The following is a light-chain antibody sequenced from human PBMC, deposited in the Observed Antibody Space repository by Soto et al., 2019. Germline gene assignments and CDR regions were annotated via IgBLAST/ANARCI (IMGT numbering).Light chain of an antibody. CDR3: AAWDDTLRGV. V-gene: IGLV1-47*02. CDR1: SSNIGNNN. J-gene: IGLJ2*01. CDR2: NTD. Sequence: QSVLIQPPSASGTPGQRVTISCSGTSSNIGNNNVNWYQQLPGTAPKLLIYNTDQRPSGVPDRFSGSKSGTSASLGISGLRSEDEADYYCAAWDDTLRGVFGGGTKVTVL.